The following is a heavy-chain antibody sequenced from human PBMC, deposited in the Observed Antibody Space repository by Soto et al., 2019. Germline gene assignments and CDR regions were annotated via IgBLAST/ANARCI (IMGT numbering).Heavy chain of an antibody. CDR2: ISSSSSYI. CDR3: ARVSSGGSYYYYMDV. V-gene: IGHV3-21*01. D-gene: IGHD2-15*01. Sequence: GGSLRLSCAASGFTFSSYSMNWVRQAPGKGLEWVSSISSSSSYIYYADSVKGRFTISRDNAKNSLYLQMNSLRAEDTAVYYCARVSSGGSYYYYMDVWGKGTTVTVSS. J-gene: IGHJ6*03. CDR1: GFTFSSYS.